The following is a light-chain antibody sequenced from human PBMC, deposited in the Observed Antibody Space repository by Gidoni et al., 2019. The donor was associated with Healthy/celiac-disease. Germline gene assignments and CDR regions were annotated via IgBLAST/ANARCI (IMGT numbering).Light chain of an antibody. V-gene: IGKV3-15*01. J-gene: IGKJ3*01. CDR1: QRVSSN. CDR2: GAS. Sequence: EIVMPQSPATLSVSPGERATLSCRASQRVSSNLAWYQQKPGQAPRLLIYGASTRATGIPARFSGSGSGTEFTLTISSLQSEDFAVYDCQQYNNWPLTFGPGTKVDIK. CDR3: QQYNNWPLT.